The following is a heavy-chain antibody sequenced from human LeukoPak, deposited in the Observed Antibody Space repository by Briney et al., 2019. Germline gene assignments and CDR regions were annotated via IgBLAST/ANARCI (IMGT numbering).Heavy chain of an antibody. CDR2: INPSGGST. CDR1: GYTFTSYY. V-gene: IGHV1-46*01. D-gene: IGHD3-10*01. J-gene: IGHJ3*02. CDR3: AFRVPNAFDI. Sequence: GASVKVSCKASGYTFTSYYMHWVRQAPGQGLEWMGIINPSGGSTSYAQKFQGRVTMTRDTSTSTVYMELSSLRSEDTAMYYCAFRVPNAFDIWGQGTMVTVSS.